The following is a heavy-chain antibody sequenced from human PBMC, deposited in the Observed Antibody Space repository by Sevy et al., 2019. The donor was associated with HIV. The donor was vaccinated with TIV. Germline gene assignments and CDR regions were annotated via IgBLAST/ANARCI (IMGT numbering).Heavy chain of an antibody. CDR2: IIPIFGTA. CDR1: GGTFSSYA. D-gene: IGHD6-13*01. Sequence: ASVKVSCKASGGTFSSYAISWVRQAPGQGLEWMGGIIPIFGTANYAQKFQGRVTITADESTSTAYMELSSLRSEDTAVYYCVRVHSSSQDVWGQGTTVTVSS. J-gene: IGHJ6*02. CDR3: VRVHSSSQDV. V-gene: IGHV1-69*13.